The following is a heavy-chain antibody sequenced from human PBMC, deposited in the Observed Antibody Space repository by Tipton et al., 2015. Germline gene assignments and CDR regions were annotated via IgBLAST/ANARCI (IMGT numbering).Heavy chain of an antibody. D-gene: IGHD3-10*01. J-gene: IGHJ4*02. CDR3: AKGRAGGFDG. Sequence: SLRLSCTASGFTFNDYAMNWVRQAPGKGLDWVSTISGSGTPYYADSVKGRSTVSRDNSKNIQYLQMNSLRVEDTAVYFCAKGRAGGFDGWGQGTLVTVSS. CDR1: GFTFNDYA. V-gene: IGHV3-23*01. CDR2: ISGSGTP.